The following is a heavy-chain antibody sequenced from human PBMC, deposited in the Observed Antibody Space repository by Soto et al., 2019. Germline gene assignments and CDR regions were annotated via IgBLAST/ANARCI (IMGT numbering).Heavy chain of an antibody. CDR2: ISISSSEI. D-gene: IGHD6-6*01. CDR3: ARYGSSNWFDS. CDR1: GFTFSSFT. J-gene: IGHJ5*01. Sequence: GGSLRLSCAASGFTFSSFTMNWVRQAPGTGLEWVSSISISSSEIYYADSVKGRFTISRDNAKNSPNLQMNSLRAEDTAVYYCARYGSSNWFDSWGRGTLVTVSS. V-gene: IGHV3-21*06.